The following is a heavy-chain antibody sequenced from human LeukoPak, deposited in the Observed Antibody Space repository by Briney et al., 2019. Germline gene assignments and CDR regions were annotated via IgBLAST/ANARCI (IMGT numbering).Heavy chain of an antibody. J-gene: IGHJ4*02. V-gene: IGHV3-33*08. D-gene: IGHD3-22*01. CDR1: GFTFSNAW. Sequence: GGSLRLSCAASGFTFSNAWMSWVRQAPGKGLEWVAVIWYDGSNKYYADSVKGRFTISRDNSKNTLYLQMNSLRAEDTAVYYCARDQDYYDSSGSPNYYFDYWGQGTLVTVSS. CDR3: ARDQDYYDSSGSPNYYFDY. CDR2: IWYDGSNK.